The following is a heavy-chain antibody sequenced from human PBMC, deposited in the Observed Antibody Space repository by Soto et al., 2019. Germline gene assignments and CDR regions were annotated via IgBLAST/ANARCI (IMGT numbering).Heavy chain of an antibody. J-gene: IGHJ6*02. Sequence: GGSLRLSCAASGFTFSSYGMHWVRQAPGKGLEWVAVISYDGSNKYYADSVKGRFTISRDNSKNTLYLQMNSLRAEDTAVYYCANRMGPAAAGTGYDYYYYYGMDVWGQGTTVTVSS. V-gene: IGHV3-30*18. CDR2: ISYDGSNK. D-gene: IGHD6-13*01. CDR1: GFTFSSYG. CDR3: ANRMGPAAAGTGYDYYYYYGMDV.